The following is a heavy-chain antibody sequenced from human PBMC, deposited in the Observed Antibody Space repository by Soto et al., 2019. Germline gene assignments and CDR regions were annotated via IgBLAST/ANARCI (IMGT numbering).Heavy chain of an antibody. Sequence: ASVKVSCKASGYAFTNYHMHWVRQAPGQGLEWMGIINPNSGTTNYAQRLQGRVTMTTDTSTSTAYMELRSLRSDDTAVYYCARDGTYYYGSGSKNWFDPWGQGTLVTVSS. J-gene: IGHJ5*02. CDR2: INPNSGTT. CDR1: GYAFTNYH. D-gene: IGHD3-10*01. V-gene: IGHV1-46*01. CDR3: ARDGTYYYGSGSKNWFDP.